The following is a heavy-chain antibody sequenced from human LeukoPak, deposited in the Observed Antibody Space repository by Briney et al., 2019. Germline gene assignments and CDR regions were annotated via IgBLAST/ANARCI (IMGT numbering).Heavy chain of an antibody. J-gene: IGHJ4*02. CDR3: ARDKVYYGSGSYGY. Sequence: GGSLRLSCAASGFTFSSYWMHWVRQAPGKGLVWVSRINSDGSSPSYADSVKGRFTISRDNAKNTLYLQMNSLRVEDTAVYYCARDKVYYGSGSYGYWGQGTMVTVSS. V-gene: IGHV3-74*01. CDR1: GFTFSSYW. CDR2: INSDGSSP. D-gene: IGHD3-10*01.